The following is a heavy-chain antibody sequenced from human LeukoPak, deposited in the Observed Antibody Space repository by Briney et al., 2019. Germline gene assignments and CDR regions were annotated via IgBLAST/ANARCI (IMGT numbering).Heavy chain of an antibody. V-gene: IGHV3-7*01. CDR1: GFTFSSYA. Sequence: GGSLRLSCAASGFTFSSYAMHWVRQAPGQGLDWLGNIDPDTRRINYVDSVKGRFTFSRDNTKNSLYLQMNSLRAEDTAVYYCARDSGYNAFDIWGQGTMVAVSS. CDR2: IDPDTRRI. D-gene: IGHD5-12*01. CDR3: ARDSGYNAFDI. J-gene: IGHJ3*02.